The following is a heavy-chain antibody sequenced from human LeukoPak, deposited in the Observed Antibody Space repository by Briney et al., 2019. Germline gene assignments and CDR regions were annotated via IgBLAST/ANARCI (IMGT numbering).Heavy chain of an antibody. CDR1: GYTFTSYA. CDR2: MNPNSGNT. CDR3: ARGRYSSGWYWYYYYYMDV. D-gene: IGHD6-19*01. V-gene: IGHV1-8*03. J-gene: IGHJ6*03. Sequence: ASVKVSCKASGYTFTSYAITWVRQAPGQGLEWMGWMNPNSGNTGYAQKFQGRVTITRNTSISTAYMELSSLRSEDTAVYYCARGRYSSGWYWYYYYYMDVWGKGTTVTVSS.